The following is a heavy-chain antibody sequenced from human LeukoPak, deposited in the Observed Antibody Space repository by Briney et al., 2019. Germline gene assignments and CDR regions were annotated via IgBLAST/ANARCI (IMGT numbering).Heavy chain of an antibody. D-gene: IGHD3-3*01. CDR1: GFTFSSYG. J-gene: IGHJ4*02. V-gene: IGHV3-30*18. CDR2: ISYDGGNK. CDR3: AKDDSDFWSGYYVD. Sequence: GGSLRLSCAASGFTFSSYGMHWVRQAPGKGLEWVAVISYDGGNKYYADSVKGRFTISRDNSKNTLYLQMNSLRAEDTAVYYCAKDDSDFWSGYYVDWGQGTLVTVSS.